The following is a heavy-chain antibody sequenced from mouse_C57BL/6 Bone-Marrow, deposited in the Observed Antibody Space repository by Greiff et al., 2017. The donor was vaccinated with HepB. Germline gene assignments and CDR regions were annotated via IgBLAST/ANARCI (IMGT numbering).Heavy chain of an antibody. CDR2: INPNNGGT. J-gene: IGHJ4*01. CDR1: GYTFTDYN. D-gene: IGHD3-2*02. V-gene: IGHV1-18*01. Sequence: VQLKQSGPELVKPGASVKIPCKASGYTFTDYNMDWVKQSHGKSLEWIGDINPNNGGTIYNQKFKGKATLTVDKSSSTAYMELRSLTSEDTAVYYCARSQTAQATYAMDYWGQGTSVTVSS. CDR3: ARSQTAQATYAMDY.